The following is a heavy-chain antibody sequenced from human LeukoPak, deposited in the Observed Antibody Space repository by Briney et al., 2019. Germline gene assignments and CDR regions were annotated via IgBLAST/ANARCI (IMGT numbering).Heavy chain of an antibody. CDR1: GFTFSSYS. J-gene: IGHJ4*02. CDR2: ISSSSSTI. D-gene: IGHD3-9*01. Sequence: GGSLRLSCAASGFTFSSYSMNWVRQAPGKGLEWVSYISSSSSTIYYADSVKGRFTISRDNAKNSLYLQMNSLRAEDTAVYYCARGRVYDILSRFDYWGQGTLVTVSS. V-gene: IGHV3-48*01. CDR3: ARGRVYDILSRFDY.